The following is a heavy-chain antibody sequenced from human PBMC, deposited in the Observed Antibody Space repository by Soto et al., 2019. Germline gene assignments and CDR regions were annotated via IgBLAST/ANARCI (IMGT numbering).Heavy chain of an antibody. V-gene: IGHV4-39*01. CDR2: IYYSGST. D-gene: IGHD6-13*01. Sequence: QLQLQESGPGLVKPSETLSLTCTVSGGSISSSSYYWGWIRQPPGKGLEWIGSIYYSGSTYYNPSLKSRVTISVDTAKNQFSLKLSSVTAADTAVYSWAAAAADDAFYIWGQGTMVTVSS. J-gene: IGHJ3*02. CDR1: GGSISSSSYY. CDR3: AAAAADDAFYI.